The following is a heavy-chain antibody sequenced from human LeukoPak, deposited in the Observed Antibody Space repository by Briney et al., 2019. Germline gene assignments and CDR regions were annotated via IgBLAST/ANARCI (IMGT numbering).Heavy chain of an antibody. J-gene: IGHJ6*02. D-gene: IGHD3-10*01. CDR1: GGSISSGDYY. CDR2: IYYSGST. V-gene: IGHV4-30-4*01. CDR3: ARDLPRVYGSGSSIYVHPSGDYGMDV. Sequence: PSKTLSLTCTVSGGSISSGDYYWSWIRQPPGKGLEWIGYIYYSGSTYYNPSLKSRVTISVDTSKNQFSLKLSSVTAADTAVYYCARDLPRVYGSGSSIYVHPSGDYGMDVWGQGTTVTVSS.